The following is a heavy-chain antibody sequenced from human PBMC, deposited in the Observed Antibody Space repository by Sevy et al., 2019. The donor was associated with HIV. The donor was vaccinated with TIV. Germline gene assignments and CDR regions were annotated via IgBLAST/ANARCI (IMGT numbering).Heavy chain of an antibody. Sequence: ASVKVSCKASGDTFTSYGISWVRQAPGQGLEWMGWVTVYNGNPNYALKFQDRLILTTDTSTSKAYMELRSLGSDDTAVYYCAGGPTSIVRGRTVYYGLDVWGQGTTVTVSS. CDR1: GDTFTSYG. CDR3: AGGPTSIVRGRTVYYGLDV. CDR2: VTVYNGNP. D-gene: IGHD1-26*01. V-gene: IGHV1-18*01. J-gene: IGHJ6*02.